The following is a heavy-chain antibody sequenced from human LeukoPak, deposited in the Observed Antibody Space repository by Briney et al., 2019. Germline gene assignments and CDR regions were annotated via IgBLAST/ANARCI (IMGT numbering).Heavy chain of an antibody. V-gene: IGHV4-59*01. Sequence: SETLSLTCTVSGGSISSYYWSWIRQPPGKGLEWVGYIYYSGSTNYNPSLKSRVTISVETSKNQFSLKLSSVTAADTAVYYCARPTVTTIGGFVYWGQGTLVTVSS. D-gene: IGHD4-11*01. CDR2: IYYSGST. CDR1: GGSISSYY. J-gene: IGHJ4*02. CDR3: ARPTVTTIGGFVY.